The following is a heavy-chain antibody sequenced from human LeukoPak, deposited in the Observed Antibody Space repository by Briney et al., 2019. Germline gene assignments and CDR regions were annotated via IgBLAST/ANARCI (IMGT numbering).Heavy chain of an antibody. CDR2: IYYSGST. Sequence: SETLSLTCTVSGGSISSSSYYWGWIRRPPGKGLEWIGSIYYSGSTYYNPSLKSRVTISVDTSKNQFSLKLSSVTAADTAVYYCARDYPASGYPGLFDYWAREPWSPSPQ. V-gene: IGHV4-39*07. CDR3: ARDYPASGYPGLFDY. CDR1: GGSISSSSYY. J-gene: IGHJ4*02. D-gene: IGHD3-3*01.